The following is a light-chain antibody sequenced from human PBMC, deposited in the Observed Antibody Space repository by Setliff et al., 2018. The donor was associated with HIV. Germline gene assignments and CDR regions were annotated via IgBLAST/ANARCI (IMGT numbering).Light chain of an antibody. Sequence: QSVLTQPASVSGSPGQSITISCTGSSSDIGSFNLVSWYQQHPGKAPKVVIYEVSNRPSGVSNRFSGSKSGNTASLTISGLQAEDEADYYCCSYAGSSTYVFGNGTKGTVL. CDR1: SSDIGSFNL. CDR2: EVS. J-gene: IGLJ1*01. V-gene: IGLV2-23*02. CDR3: CSYAGSSTYV.